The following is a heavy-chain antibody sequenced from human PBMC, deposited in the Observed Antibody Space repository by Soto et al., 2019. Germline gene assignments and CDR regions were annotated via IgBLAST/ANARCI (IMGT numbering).Heavy chain of an antibody. CDR3: ARGPGSGSYDLYYYYGMDV. CDR2: INHSGST. Sequence: LARTCAVYGGSFSGYYGSWIRQPPGKGLEWIGEINHSGSTNDKPSLKSRVPISVDTSKNQFSLKLSSVTAADTAVYYCARGPGSGSYDLYYYYGMDVWGQGTTVTVSS. V-gene: IGHV4-34*01. D-gene: IGHD1-26*01. J-gene: IGHJ6*02. CDR1: GGSFSGYY.